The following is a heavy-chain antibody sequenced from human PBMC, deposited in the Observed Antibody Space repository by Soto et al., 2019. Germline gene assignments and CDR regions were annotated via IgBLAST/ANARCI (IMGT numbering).Heavy chain of an antibody. Sequence: QVQLVQSGAEVKKPGASVKVSCKVSGYTLTELSMHWVRQAPGKGLELMGGFDPEDGETIYAQTFQGRVTMTEDTSTDTADMELSSLRSEDTAVYYCAYYDSSGHYPYWFDPWGQGTLVTVSS. CDR1: GYTLTELS. D-gene: IGHD3-22*01. J-gene: IGHJ5*02. V-gene: IGHV1-24*01. CDR2: FDPEDGET. CDR3: AYYDSSGHYPYWFDP.